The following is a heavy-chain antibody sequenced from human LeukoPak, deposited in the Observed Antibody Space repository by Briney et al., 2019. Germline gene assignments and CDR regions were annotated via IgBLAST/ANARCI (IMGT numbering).Heavy chain of an antibody. V-gene: IGHV3-23*01. CDR2: ISVTRTT. J-gene: IGHJ6*03. Sequence: GGSLRLSCAASGFTFRDYAMSWVRQAPGKGLEWVSGISVTRTTYYPDSVEGRFTISRDNSKNTLYLQMNSLSAEDTAVYYCAKNGDRGAYCSGGTCYPYYYHYMDVWGKGTTVTISS. D-gene: IGHD2-15*01. CDR3: AKNGDRGAYCSGGTCYPYYYHYMDV. CDR1: GFTFRDYA.